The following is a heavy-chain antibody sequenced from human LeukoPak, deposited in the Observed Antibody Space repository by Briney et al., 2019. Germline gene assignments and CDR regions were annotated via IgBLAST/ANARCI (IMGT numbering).Heavy chain of an antibody. D-gene: IGHD5-24*01. CDR2: IRYDGSNK. J-gene: IGHJ3*02. CDR1: GFTFSSYG. V-gene: IGHV3-30*02. CDR3: AKDSGDGYNYDAFDI. Sequence: GGSLRLSCAASGFTFSSYGMHWVRQAPGKGLEWVAFIRYDGSNKYYADSVKGRFTISRDNSKNTLYLQMNSLRAEDTAVYYCAKDSGDGYNYDAFDIWGQGTMVTVSP.